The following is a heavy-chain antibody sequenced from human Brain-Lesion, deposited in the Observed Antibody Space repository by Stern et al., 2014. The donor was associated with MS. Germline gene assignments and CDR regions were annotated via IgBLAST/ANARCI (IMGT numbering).Heavy chain of an antibody. CDR3: ARDGRHTDNYGLDV. V-gene: IGHV1-69*01. D-gene: IGHD3-9*01. Sequence: QVQLVQSGAEVKRPGSSVKGSCQASGGTFNVYAINWLRQAPGQGFEWIGGIIPVLGLPNYAQKFQGRVTITADGSTRTSSMHLNSLRSNDTAVYYCARDGRHTDNYGLDVWGQGTTVVVSS. J-gene: IGHJ6*02. CDR1: GGTFNVYA. CDR2: IIPVLGLP.